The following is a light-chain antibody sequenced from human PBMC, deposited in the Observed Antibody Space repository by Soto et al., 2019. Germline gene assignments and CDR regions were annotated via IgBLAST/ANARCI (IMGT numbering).Light chain of an antibody. V-gene: IGKV3-11*01. CDR2: DAS. CDR3: QQRSTWPPFS. J-gene: IGKJ3*01. Sequence: EIVLTQSPATLSLSLGERATLSCRASQSIGSYLAWYQHKLGQPPRLLIYDASNRATGIPVRFSCSGSGTDFTLTISSLEPEDFAVYYCQQRSTWPPFSFGPGTKVDIK. CDR1: QSIGSY.